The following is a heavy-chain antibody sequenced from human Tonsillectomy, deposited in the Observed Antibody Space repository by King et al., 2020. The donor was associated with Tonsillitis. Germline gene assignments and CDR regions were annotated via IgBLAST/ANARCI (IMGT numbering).Heavy chain of an antibody. D-gene: IGHD3-10*01. Sequence: EQLVQSGAEVKKPGASVKVSCKVSGYTLTELSMHWVRQAPGKGLEWMGGYDPEDGETIYAQKFQGRVTMTAATSTDPAYMELRSLRSEDTAAYYCATGIYYASGSYAYWGQGTLVTVSS. V-gene: IGHV1-24*01. J-gene: IGHJ4*02. CDR2: YDPEDGET. CDR1: GYTLTELS. CDR3: ATGIYYASGSYAY.